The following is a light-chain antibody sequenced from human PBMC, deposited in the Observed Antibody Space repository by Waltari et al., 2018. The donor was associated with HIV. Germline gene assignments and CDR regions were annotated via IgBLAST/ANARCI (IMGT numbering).Light chain of an antibody. Sequence: QSVLTQPPSASGTAGQRVTIPCSGSSSNLGLNTVNWYQQLPGTAPKPLIYSNTQRPSGVPDRFSGSKSGTSASLAISGLQSEDEADYYCAAWHDSLNGSWVFGGGTKLTVL. CDR2: SNT. CDR1: SSNLGLNT. CDR3: AAWHDSLNGSWV. J-gene: IGLJ3*02. V-gene: IGLV1-44*01.